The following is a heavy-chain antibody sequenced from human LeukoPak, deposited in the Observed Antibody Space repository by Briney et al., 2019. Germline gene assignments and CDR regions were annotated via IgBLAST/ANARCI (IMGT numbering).Heavy chain of an antibody. CDR1: GYSFTSYW. CDR3: ARYYYDSSGQYDY. Sequence: GESLKISCKGSGYSFTSYWIGWVRQMPGKGLEWMGIIYPGDSDTRNSPSFQGQVTISADKSISTAYLQWSSLKASDTAMYYCARYYYDSSGQYDYWGQGTLVTVSS. J-gene: IGHJ4*02. V-gene: IGHV5-51*01. CDR2: IYPGDSDT. D-gene: IGHD3-22*01.